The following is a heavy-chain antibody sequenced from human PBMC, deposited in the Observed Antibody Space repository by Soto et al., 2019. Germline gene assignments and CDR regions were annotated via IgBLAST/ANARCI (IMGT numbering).Heavy chain of an antibody. CDR2: IYPGDSDT. D-gene: IGHD3-22*01. CDR1: GYSFTSYW. J-gene: IGHJ5*02. V-gene: IGHV5-51*01. Sequence: PGESLKISCKGSGYSFTSYWIGWVRHMPWKGLEWMGIIYPGDSDTRYSPSFQGQVTISADKSISTAYLQWSSLKASDTAMYYCARLVGAIGSSGYLGYTWFDPWGQGTLVTVSS. CDR3: ARLVGAIGSSGYLGYTWFDP.